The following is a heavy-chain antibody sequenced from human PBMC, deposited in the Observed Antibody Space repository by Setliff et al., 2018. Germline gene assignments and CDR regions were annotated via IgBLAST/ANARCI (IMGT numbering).Heavy chain of an antibody. CDR3: AKDTHYYASSGYYCFDY. J-gene: IGHJ4*02. Sequence: PGGSLRLSCAASGFTSSMYGVHWVRQAPGKGLEWVAYIRHDGSNENYADSVKGRFTISRDNSRNTLFLQMNSLRPEDTAVYYCAKDTHYYASSGYYCFDYWGLGTLVTVS. CDR2: IRHDGSNE. CDR1: GFTSSMYG. D-gene: IGHD3-22*01. V-gene: IGHV3-30*02.